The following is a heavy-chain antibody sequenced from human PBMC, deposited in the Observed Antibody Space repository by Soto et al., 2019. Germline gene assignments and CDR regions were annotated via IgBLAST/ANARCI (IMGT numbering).Heavy chain of an antibody. V-gene: IGHV5-51*01. CDR3: ARLWFGELSNPYYYYGMDV. CDR2: IYPGDSDT. D-gene: IGHD3-10*01. Sequence: GESLKISCKGSGYRFTNYWIGWVRQMPGKGLEWMGIIYPGDSDTRYSPSFQGQVTISADKSISTAYLQWSSLKASDTAMYYCARLWFGELSNPYYYYGMDVWGQGTTVTVSS. J-gene: IGHJ6*02. CDR1: GYRFTNYW.